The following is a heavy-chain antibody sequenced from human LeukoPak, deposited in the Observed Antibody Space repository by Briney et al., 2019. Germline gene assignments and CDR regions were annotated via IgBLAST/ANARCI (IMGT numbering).Heavy chain of an antibody. CDR2: IRYDGNNK. CDR1: GFTFSSYG. CDR3: PKSVVQTTMVPFQH. Sequence: GGSLRLSCAASGFTFSSYGMHWVRQAPGKGREGVAFIRYDGNNKYYADSVKGRFTISRDISKNTLYLQMNSPSAEDTAVYYCPKSVVQTTMVPFQHWGQGTLVTVSS. J-gene: IGHJ1*01. V-gene: IGHV3-30*02. D-gene: IGHD3-10*01.